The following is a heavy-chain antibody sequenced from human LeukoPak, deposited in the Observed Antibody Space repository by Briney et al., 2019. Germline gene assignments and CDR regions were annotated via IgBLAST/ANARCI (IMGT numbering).Heavy chain of an antibody. CDR3: ARDRGGSSWPYYFDY. CDR1: GFTFSSYW. V-gene: IGHV3-74*01. CDR2: INSDGSST. Sequence: GGSLRLSCAASGFTFSSYWMHWVRQAPGKGLVWVSRINSDGSSTSYADSVKGRFTISRDNSKNTLYLQMNSLRAEDTAVYYCARDRGGSSWPYYFDYWGQGTLVTVSS. D-gene: IGHD6-13*01. J-gene: IGHJ4*02.